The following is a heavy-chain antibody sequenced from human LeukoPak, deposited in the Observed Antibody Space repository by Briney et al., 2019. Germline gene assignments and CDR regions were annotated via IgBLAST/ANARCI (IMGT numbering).Heavy chain of an antibody. J-gene: IGHJ4*02. V-gene: IGHV1-18*01. CDR3: AREIVVVPEVDAYYFDY. CDR1: GYTFTSYG. D-gene: IGHD2-2*01. CDR2: ISAYNGNT. Sequence: ASVKVSCKASGYTFTSYGISWVRQAPGQGLEWMGWISAYNGNTNYAQKLQGRVTMTTDTSTSTAYMELRSLRSDDTAVYYCAREIVVVPEVDAYYFDYWGQGTLVTVSS.